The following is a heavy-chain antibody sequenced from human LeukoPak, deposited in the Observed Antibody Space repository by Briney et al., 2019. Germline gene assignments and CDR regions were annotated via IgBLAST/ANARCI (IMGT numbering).Heavy chain of an antibody. CDR1: GGSISSSSYY. V-gene: IGHV4-39*02. Sequence: PSETLSLTCTVSGGSISSSSYYWGWIRQPPGKGLEWIGSTYYSGSTYYNPSLKSRVTISVDTSKNQFSLKLSSVTAADTAVYYCARDRFLAVAGRRTPIDYWGQGTLVTVSS. J-gene: IGHJ4*02. CDR2: TYYSGST. D-gene: IGHD6-19*01. CDR3: ARDRFLAVAGRRTPIDY.